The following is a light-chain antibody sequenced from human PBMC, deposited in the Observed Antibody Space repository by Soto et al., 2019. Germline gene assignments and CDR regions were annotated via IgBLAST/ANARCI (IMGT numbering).Light chain of an antibody. CDR2: DVF. V-gene: IGLV2-8*01. CDR1: SGDIGDYNH. Sequence: QSALTQPPSASGSPGQSVTISCTASSGDIGDYNHVSWYQQRPGKAPKLMIYDVFKRPSGVPDRFSGSKSGNTASLTVSGHQAEDEADYYCSSYAGNNNSSPGVFGGGPKLTVL. CDR3: SSYAGNNNSSPGV. J-gene: IGLJ3*02.